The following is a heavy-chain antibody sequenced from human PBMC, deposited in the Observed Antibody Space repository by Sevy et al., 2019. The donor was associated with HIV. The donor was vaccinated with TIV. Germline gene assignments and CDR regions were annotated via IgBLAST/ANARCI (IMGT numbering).Heavy chain of an antibody. V-gene: IGHV3-30-3*01. CDR1: GFTFSSYA. Sequence: GGSLRLSCAASGFTFSSYAMHWVRQAPGKGLEWVAVITYDGSNKYYADAVKGGFTISRDNSKNTLYMKMNSLRAEETSVYYYARDGPAGWQRSYFDYWGQGTLVTVSS. J-gene: IGHJ4*02. CDR3: ARDGPAGWQRSYFDY. CDR2: ITYDGSNK. D-gene: IGHD2-15*01.